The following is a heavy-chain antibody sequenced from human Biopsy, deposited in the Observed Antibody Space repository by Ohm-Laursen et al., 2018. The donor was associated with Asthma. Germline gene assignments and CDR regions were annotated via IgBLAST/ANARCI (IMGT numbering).Heavy chain of an antibody. V-gene: IGHV4-30-4*01. D-gene: IGHD6-19*01. CDR3: ARASVAASSNWFDP. CDR1: GGSINIGDYY. CDR2: IHYSGST. Sequence: TLSLTCTVSGGSINIGDYYWSWLRQPPGKGLEWFGFIHYSGSTSYNPSLKGGVTISVDTSKNQFSLKLSYVTAADTAVYYCARASVAASSNWFDPWGQGTLVTVSS. J-gene: IGHJ5*02.